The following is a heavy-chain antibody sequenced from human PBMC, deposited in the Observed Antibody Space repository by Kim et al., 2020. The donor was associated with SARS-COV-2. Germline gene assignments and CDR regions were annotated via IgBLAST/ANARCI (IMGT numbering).Heavy chain of an antibody. V-gene: IGHV4-39*01. CDR2: IYYSGST. CDR1: GGSISSSSYY. D-gene: IGHD6-19*01. J-gene: IGHJ5*02. CDR3: AGQTREAEIAVAGTEFWFDP. Sequence: SETLSHTCTVSGGSISSSSYYWGWIRQPPGKGLEWIGSIYYSGSTYYNPSLKSRVTISVDTSKNQFSLKLSSVTAADTAVYYCAGQTREAEIAVAGTEFWFDPWGQGTLVTVSS.